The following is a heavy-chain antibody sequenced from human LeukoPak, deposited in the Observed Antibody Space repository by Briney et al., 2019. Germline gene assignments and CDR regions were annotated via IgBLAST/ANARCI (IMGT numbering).Heavy chain of an antibody. V-gene: IGHV4-34*01. J-gene: IGHJ6*03. CDR3: ARVPGTYCSGGSCYFRTYYYYYMDV. Sequence: PSETLSLTCAVYGGSFGGYYWSWIRQPPGKGREWIGEINHSGSTNYNPSLKSRVTISVDTSKNQFSLKLSSVTAADTAVYYCARVPGTYCSGGSCYFRTYYYYYMDVWGKGTTVTVSS. D-gene: IGHD2-15*01. CDR1: GGSFGGYY. CDR2: INHSGST.